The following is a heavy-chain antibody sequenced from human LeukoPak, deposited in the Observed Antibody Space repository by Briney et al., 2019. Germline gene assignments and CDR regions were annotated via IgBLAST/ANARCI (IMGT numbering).Heavy chain of an antibody. Sequence: ASVKVSCKASGYTFTGYYMHWVRQAPGQGLEWMGWINPNSGGTNYAQKFQGWVTMTRDTSISTAYMELSRLRSDDTAVYYCARDRGVTYYDILTGYYNPYYFDYWGQGTLVTVSS. CDR2: INPNSGGT. CDR1: GYTFTGYY. D-gene: IGHD3-9*01. J-gene: IGHJ4*02. CDR3: ARDRGVTYYDILTGYYNPYYFDY. V-gene: IGHV1-2*04.